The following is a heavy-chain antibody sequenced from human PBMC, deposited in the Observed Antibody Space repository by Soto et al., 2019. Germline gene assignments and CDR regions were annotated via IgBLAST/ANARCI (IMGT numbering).Heavy chain of an antibody. V-gene: IGHV3-30-3*01. Sequence: GGSLRLSCAASGFTFSSYAMHWVRQAPGKGLERVAVISYDGSNKYYADSVKGRFTISRDNSKNTLYLQMNSLRAEDTAVYYCARDPPPYCTNGVCYARGGMDVWGQGTTVTVSS. CDR3: ARDPPPYCTNGVCYARGGMDV. CDR2: ISYDGSNK. J-gene: IGHJ6*02. CDR1: GFTFSSYA. D-gene: IGHD2-8*01.